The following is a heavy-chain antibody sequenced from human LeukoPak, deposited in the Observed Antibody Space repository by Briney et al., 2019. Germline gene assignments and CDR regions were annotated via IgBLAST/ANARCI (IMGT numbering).Heavy chain of an antibody. D-gene: IGHD3-22*01. V-gene: IGHV1-46*01. Sequence: ASVKVSCKASGYTFTSYYMHWVRQAPGQGLEWMGIINPSGGSTSYAQKFQGRVTMTRDMSTSTVHMELSSLRSEDTAVYYCARTRYYYDTTGYYPNYFDYWGQGTLVTVSS. CDR1: GYTFTSYY. CDR2: INPSGGST. CDR3: ARTRYYYDTTGYYPNYFDY. J-gene: IGHJ4*02.